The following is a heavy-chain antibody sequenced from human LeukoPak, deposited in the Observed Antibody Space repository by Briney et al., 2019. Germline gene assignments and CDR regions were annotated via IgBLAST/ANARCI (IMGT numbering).Heavy chain of an antibody. J-gene: IGHJ5*02. CDR2: ISAYNGNT. CDR3: ARVEARTSSWYYYNILGVGLKEYNWFDP. D-gene: IGHD6-13*01. V-gene: IGHV1-18*01. CDR1: GYTFTSYC. Sequence: ASVTVSCKASGYTFTSYCISWVRQAPGQGLECMGWISAYNGNTNYAQKLQGRVTMTTDTSTSTAYMELRSLRSDDTAVYYCARVEARTSSWYYYNILGVGLKEYNWFDPWGQGTLVTVSS.